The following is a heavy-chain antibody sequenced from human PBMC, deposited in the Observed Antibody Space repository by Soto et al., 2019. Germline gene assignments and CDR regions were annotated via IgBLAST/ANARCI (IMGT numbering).Heavy chain of an antibody. D-gene: IGHD5-18*01. V-gene: IGHV1-3*01. CDR3: ARGDTAMVRFDY. CDR1: GYTFTSYA. CDR2: INAGNGNT. Sequence: ASVKVSCKASGYTFTSYAMHWVRQAPGQRLEWMGWINAGNGNTKYSQKFQGRVTITRDTSASTAYMELSSLRSEDTAVYYCARGDTAMVRFDYWGQGTLVTSPQ. J-gene: IGHJ4*02.